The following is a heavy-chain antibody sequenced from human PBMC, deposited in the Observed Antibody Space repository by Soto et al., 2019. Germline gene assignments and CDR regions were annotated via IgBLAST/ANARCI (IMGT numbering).Heavy chain of an antibody. CDR1: GGSISSGGYY. CDR3: ARGKLLGYCTNGVCSQGPNYYYGMDV. D-gene: IGHD2-8*01. CDR2: IYYSGST. J-gene: IGHJ6*02. Sequence: SETLSLTCTVSGGSISSGGYYWSWIRQHPGKGLEWIGYIYYSGSTYYNPSLKSRVTISVDTSKNQFSLKLSSVTAADTAVYYCARGKLLGYCTNGVCSQGPNYYYGMDVWGQGTTVTVSS. V-gene: IGHV4-31*03.